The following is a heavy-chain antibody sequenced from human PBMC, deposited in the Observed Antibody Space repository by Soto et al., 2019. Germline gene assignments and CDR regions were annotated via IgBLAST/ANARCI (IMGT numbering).Heavy chain of an antibody. V-gene: IGHV1-46*01. Sequence: SVEVSGRAAGYAFSGYYMHWVRQAPGQGLEWMGIINPSCGSTSYAQKFQGRVTMTRDTSTSTVYMELSSLRSEDTAVYYCARLEGSSRSPTLDYWGQGTLVTVSS. CDR1: GYAFSGYY. CDR2: INPSCGST. D-gene: IGHD6-13*01. J-gene: IGHJ4*02. CDR3: ARLEGSSRSPTLDY.